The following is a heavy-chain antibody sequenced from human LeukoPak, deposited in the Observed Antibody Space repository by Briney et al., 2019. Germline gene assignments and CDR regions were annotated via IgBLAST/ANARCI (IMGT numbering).Heavy chain of an antibody. J-gene: IGHJ3*02. CDR3: ARDSLRDRGPFDM. CDR2: INPSGGAT. V-gene: IGHV1-46*01. CDR1: GYTFTSYY. D-gene: IGHD1-14*01. Sequence: ASVKVSCKASGYTFTSYYMHWVRQAPGQGLEWMGIINPSGGATSSPQKFQGRVTMTGDTSTSTVYMELSSLRSEDTAVYYCARDSLRDRGPFDMWGQGTMVTVSA.